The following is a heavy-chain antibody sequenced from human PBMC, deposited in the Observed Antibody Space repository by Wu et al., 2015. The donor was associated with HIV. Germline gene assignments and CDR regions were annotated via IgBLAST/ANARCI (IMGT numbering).Heavy chain of an antibody. CDR3: ARRGSYDSSGYPFDY. J-gene: IGHJ4*02. CDR2: ISAYNGNT. V-gene: IGHV1-18*01. D-gene: IGHD3-22*01. Sequence: KVSCKASGYTFTSYGISWVRQAPGQGLVWMGRISAYNGNTNYAQKLQGRVTMTRDTSTSTVYMELSSLRSEDTAVYYCARRGSYDSSGYPFDYWGQGTLVTVSS. CDR1: GYTFTSYG.